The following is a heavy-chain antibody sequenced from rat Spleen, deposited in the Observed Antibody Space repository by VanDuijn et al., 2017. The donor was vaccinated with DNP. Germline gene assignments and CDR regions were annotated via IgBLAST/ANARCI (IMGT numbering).Heavy chain of an antibody. CDR2: INTDGDST. V-gene: IGHV5-58*01. Sequence: EVQLVESGGGLVQPGRSLKLSCVASGFTFSNYWMFWIRQAPGKGLEWVASINTDGDSTYYPDSVKGRFTISRDNAENTVYLQMNSLRFDDTATYYCAKDPEYYGFQGYFDYWGQGVMVTVSS. CDR1: GFTFSNYW. CDR3: AKDPEYYGFQGYFDY. D-gene: IGHD1-6*01. J-gene: IGHJ2*01.